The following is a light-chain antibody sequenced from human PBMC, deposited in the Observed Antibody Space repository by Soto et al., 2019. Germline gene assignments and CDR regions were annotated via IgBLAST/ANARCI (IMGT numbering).Light chain of an antibody. J-gene: IGKJ1*01. V-gene: IGKV3-15*01. CDR1: QSVSSN. CDR2: GAS. CDR3: QQHSHWPPWT. Sequence: EIVMTQSPATLSVSPGERATLSCRASQSVSSNLAWYQQKPGQAPRLLIYGASTRATGIPARFSGSGSGTEFTLTISSLQSEDFAVYYCQQHSHWPPWTFGQGTRVEI.